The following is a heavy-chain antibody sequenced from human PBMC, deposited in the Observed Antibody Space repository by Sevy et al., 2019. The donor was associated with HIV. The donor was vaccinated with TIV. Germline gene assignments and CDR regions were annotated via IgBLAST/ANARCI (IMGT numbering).Heavy chain of an antibody. V-gene: IGHV3-21*01. CDR2: ISVSTSYI. CDR1: GFSFSSYS. J-gene: IGHJ4*02. CDR3: AGEWISGNLDY. D-gene: IGHD3-3*01. Sequence: GGSLRLSCEASGFSFSSYSLNWVRQAPGKGLEWVSSISVSTSYIYYSDSVKGRVTISRDNAKNSLYLQMNSLGVEDTAVYYCAGEWISGNLDYWGQGTLVTVSS.